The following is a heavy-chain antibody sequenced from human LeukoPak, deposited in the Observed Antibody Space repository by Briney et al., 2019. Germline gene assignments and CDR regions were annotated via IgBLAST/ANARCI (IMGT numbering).Heavy chain of an antibody. CDR2: IQYDGSNK. Sequence: GGSLRLSCAASGFTFSSYGMHWVRQAPGKGLEWVAFIQYDGSNKYYADSVKGRFTISRDNSKNTLYLQMNSLRAEDTAVYYCAKDTVQWPQQGYYMDVWGKGTTVTISS. CDR3: AKDTVQWPQQGYYMDV. V-gene: IGHV3-30*02. J-gene: IGHJ6*03. D-gene: IGHD6-19*01. CDR1: GFTFSSYG.